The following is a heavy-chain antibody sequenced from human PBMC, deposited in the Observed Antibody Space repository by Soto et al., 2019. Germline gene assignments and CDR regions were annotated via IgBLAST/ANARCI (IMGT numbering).Heavy chain of an antibody. CDR1: GYTFTSYA. CDR3: ARSPEVYYYHSSGHINWFDH. Sequence: GASVKVSCKASGYTFTSYAMHWVRQAPGQRREGMGWINAGNGNTKYSQKFQDRVTNTRDTSASTAYMELSSLRSEDTAVYYCARSPEVYYYHSSGHINWFDHWGQGTLVTVSS. D-gene: IGHD3-22*01. V-gene: IGHV1-3*01. CDR2: INAGNGNT. J-gene: IGHJ5*02.